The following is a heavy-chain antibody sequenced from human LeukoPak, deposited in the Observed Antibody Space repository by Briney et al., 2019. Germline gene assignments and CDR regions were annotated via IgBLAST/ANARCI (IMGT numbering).Heavy chain of an antibody. Sequence: ASVKVSCKASGYTFTGYYMHWVRQAPGHGLEWMGWINPNSGGTNYAQKFQGWVTMTRDTSISTAYLELSRLRSDDTAVYYCARSEIGSGSYSYYGMDVWGKGTTVTVSS. CDR1: GYTFTGYY. J-gene: IGHJ6*04. CDR2: INPNSGGT. V-gene: IGHV1-2*04. CDR3: ARSEIGSGSYSYYGMDV. D-gene: IGHD3-10*01.